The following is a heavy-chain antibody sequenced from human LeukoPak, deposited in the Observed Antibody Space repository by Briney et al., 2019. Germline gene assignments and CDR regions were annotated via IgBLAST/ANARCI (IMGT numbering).Heavy chain of an antibody. CDR3: ARLGERRPWNWWDP. V-gene: IGHV4-39*01. CDR2: ISYSGTT. J-gene: IGHJ5*02. CDR1: GGSINSGIYY. D-gene: IGHD2-21*01. Sequence: SETLSLTCTVSGGSINSGIYYWAWIRQPPGNGLEWIGSISYSGTTYYSPSLKSRVTISVDTSKNQFSLKVFSVTATDTAVYYWARLGERRPWNWWDPWGQGTLVTVTS.